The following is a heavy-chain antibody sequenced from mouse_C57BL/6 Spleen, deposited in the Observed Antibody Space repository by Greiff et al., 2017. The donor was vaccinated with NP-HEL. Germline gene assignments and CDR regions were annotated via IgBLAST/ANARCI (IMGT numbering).Heavy chain of an antibody. Sequence: VQLQQSGAELVKPGASVKMSCKASGYTFTSYWITWVKQRPGQGLEWIGDIYPGSGSTNYNEKFKSKATLTVDTSSSTAYMQLSSLTSEDSAVYYGARGYYGSSYGFAYWGQGTLVTVSA. D-gene: IGHD1-1*01. CDR2: IYPGSGST. J-gene: IGHJ3*01. V-gene: IGHV1-55*01. CDR1: GYTFTSYW. CDR3: ARGYYGSSYGFAY.